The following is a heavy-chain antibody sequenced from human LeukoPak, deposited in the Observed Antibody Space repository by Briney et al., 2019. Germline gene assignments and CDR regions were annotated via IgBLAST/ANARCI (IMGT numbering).Heavy chain of an antibody. Sequence: GESLKISCKGSGYSFTSYWIGWVRQMPGKGLEWMGIIYPGDSDTRYSPSFQGQVTISADKSISTAYLQWSSLKASDTAMCYCAVTNYDFWSGPENWFDPWGQGTLVTVSS. CDR3: AVTNYDFWSGPENWFDP. J-gene: IGHJ5*02. CDR1: GYSFTSYW. V-gene: IGHV5-51*01. D-gene: IGHD3-3*01. CDR2: IYPGDSDT.